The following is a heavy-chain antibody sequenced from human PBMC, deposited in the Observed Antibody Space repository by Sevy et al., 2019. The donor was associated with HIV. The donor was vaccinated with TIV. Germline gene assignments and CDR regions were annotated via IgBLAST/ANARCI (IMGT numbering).Heavy chain of an antibody. V-gene: IGHV4-59*08. J-gene: IGHJ4*02. CDR1: GGSITSLY. Sequence: SETLFLTCTVSGGSITSLYWNWIRQPPGKGLEWIANIYYNGHINYNPSLKSRVTLSLDTSKNQFSLGLSSVTAADTAMYYCAGENAWGRGYSWGQGTLVTVSS. D-gene: IGHD1-26*01. CDR3: AGENAWGRGYS. CDR2: IYYNGHI.